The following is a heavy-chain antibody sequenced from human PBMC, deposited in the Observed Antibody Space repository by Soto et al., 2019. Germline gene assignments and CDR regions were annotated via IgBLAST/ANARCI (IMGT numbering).Heavy chain of an antibody. CDR1: GDSISSYY. D-gene: IGHD3-10*01. CDR3: AKHRYYYDSGTYFDY. CDR2: ISYTGST. V-gene: IGHV4-59*08. J-gene: IGHJ4*02. Sequence: SETLSLTCTVSGDSISSYYWSWIRQPPGKGLEWIGYISYTGSTNYNPSLKSRVTMSLDTSKNQFSLKLSSVIAADTAVYYCAKHRYYYDSGTYFDYWGQGTLVTVSS.